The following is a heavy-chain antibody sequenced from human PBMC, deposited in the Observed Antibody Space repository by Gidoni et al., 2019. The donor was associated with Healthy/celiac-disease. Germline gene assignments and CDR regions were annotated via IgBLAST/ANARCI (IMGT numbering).Heavy chain of an antibody. CDR3: AKLIQLSDSAFDY. J-gene: IGHJ4*02. CDR2: ISYDGSNK. V-gene: IGHV3-30*18. D-gene: IGHD5-18*01. Sequence: QVQLVESGGGVVQPGRSLRLSCAASGFTFSSYGMHWVRQAPGKGLEWVAVISYDGSNKYYADSVKGRFTISRDNSKNTLYLQMNSLRAEDTAVYYCAKLIQLSDSAFDYWGQGTLVTVSS. CDR1: GFTFSSYG.